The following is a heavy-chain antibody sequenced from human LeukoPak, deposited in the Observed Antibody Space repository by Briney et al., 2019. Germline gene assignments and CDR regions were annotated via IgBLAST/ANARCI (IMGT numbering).Heavy chain of an antibody. CDR3: VRDRLSHSAAGRFDY. V-gene: IGHV4-59*01. Sequence: SETLSLTCTVSGGSISSYYWSWIRQPPGKGLEWIGYIYYSGSTNYNPSLKSRVTISVDTSKNQFSLKLSSVTAADTAVYYCVRDRLSHSAAGRFDYWGQGTLVTVSS. D-gene: IGHD6-13*01. CDR1: GGSISSYY. CDR2: IYYSGST. J-gene: IGHJ4*02.